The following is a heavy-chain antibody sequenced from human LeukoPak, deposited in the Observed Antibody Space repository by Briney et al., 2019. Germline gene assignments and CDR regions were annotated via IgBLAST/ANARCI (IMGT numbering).Heavy chain of an antibody. CDR2: IYYSGST. V-gene: IGHV4-59*02. CDR3: ARDKVPGDY. J-gene: IGHJ4*02. Sequence: SETLSLTCSVSGGSVNNYYWNWIRQPPGKGLEWIGYIYYSGSTDYHPSLKSRVTISVDTSKNQFSLELRSVTAADTAVYYCARDKVPGDYWGQGILVTVSS. CDR1: GGSVNNYY. D-gene: IGHD7-27*01.